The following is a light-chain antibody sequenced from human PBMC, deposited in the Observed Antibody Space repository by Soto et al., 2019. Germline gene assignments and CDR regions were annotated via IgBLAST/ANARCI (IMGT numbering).Light chain of an antibody. CDR2: WAS. V-gene: IGKV4-1*01. CDR1: QTCLYSSTTKNY. Sequence: DIVMTQSPDSLAVSLGERATINCKSSQTCLYSSTTKNYLACYQQKPGQPPKLLIYWASTRESGVPDRFSGSGTGPDIPLTNSSLQADDVGVNHCQQFDSTPLTCGGGTKVEIK. CDR3: QQFDSTPLT. J-gene: IGKJ4*02.